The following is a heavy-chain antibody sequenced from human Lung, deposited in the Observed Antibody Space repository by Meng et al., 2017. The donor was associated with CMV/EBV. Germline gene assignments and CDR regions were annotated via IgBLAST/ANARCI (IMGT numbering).Heavy chain of an antibody. CDR2: IRPDGPVK. Sequence: GGSLRLXCAASGFAFRNFGIHWVPKAPGKGLEWVAFIRPDGPVKYYGDSVTGRFTISRDDSKNTLFLQMNSLRPDDTAMYCCAKDLGTSARSYWGQGTLVTVSS. J-gene: IGHJ4*02. V-gene: IGHV3-30*02. CDR1: GFAFRNFG. D-gene: IGHD3-10*01. CDR3: AKDLGTSARSY.